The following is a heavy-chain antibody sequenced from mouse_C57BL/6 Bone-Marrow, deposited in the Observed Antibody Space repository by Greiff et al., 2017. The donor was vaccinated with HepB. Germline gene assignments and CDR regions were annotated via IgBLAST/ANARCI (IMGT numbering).Heavy chain of an antibody. CDR1: GFNIKDDY. CDR2: IDPENGDT. Sequence: VQLQQSGAELVRPGASVKLSCTASGFNIKDDYMHWVKQRPEQGLEWIGWIDPENGDTEYASKFQGKATITADTSSNTAYLQLSSLTSEDTAVYYCHFSYYYGSPWYFDVWGTGTTVTVSS. J-gene: IGHJ1*03. D-gene: IGHD1-1*01. CDR3: HFSYYYGSPWYFDV. V-gene: IGHV14-4*01.